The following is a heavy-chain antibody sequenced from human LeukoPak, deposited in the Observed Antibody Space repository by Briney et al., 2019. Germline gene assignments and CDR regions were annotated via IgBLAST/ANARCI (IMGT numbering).Heavy chain of an antibody. V-gene: IGHV1-18*01. D-gene: IGHD6-19*01. CDR2: ISAYNGNT. J-gene: IGHJ3*02. Sequence: GASVKVSCKASGYTFTSYGISWVRQAPGQGLEWMGWISAYNGNTNYAQKLQGRVTMTTDTSTSTAYMELRSLRSDDTAVYYYARDLLAVARRLYAFDIWGQGTMVTVSS. CDR1: GYTFTSYG. CDR3: ARDLLAVARRLYAFDI.